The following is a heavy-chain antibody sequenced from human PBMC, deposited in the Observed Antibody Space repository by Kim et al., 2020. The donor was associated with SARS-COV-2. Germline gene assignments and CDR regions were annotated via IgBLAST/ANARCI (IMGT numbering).Heavy chain of an antibody. CDR1: GGTFSSYA. V-gene: IGHV1-69*13. CDR2: IIPIFGTA. Sequence: SVKVSCKASGGTFSSYAISWVRQAPGQGLEWMGGIIPIFGTANYAQKFQGRVTITADESTSTAYMELSSLRSEDTAVYYCARARHPVDWFDPWGQGTLVTVSS. CDR3: ARARHPVDWFDP. J-gene: IGHJ5*02.